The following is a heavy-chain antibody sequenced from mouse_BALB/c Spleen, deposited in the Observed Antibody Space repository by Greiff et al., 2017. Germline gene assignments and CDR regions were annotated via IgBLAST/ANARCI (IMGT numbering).Heavy chain of an antibody. CDR1: GYTFTSYW. CDR3: ARWGGSSSDY. J-gene: IGHJ2*01. Sequence: VQLQQSGAELAKPGASVKMSCKASGYTFTSYWMHWVKQRPGQGLEWIGYINPSTGYTEYNQKFKDKATLTADKSSSTAYMQLSSLTSEDSAVDYCARWGGSSSDYWGQGTTLTVSA. CDR2: INPSTGYT. D-gene: IGHD1-1*01. V-gene: IGHV1-7*01.